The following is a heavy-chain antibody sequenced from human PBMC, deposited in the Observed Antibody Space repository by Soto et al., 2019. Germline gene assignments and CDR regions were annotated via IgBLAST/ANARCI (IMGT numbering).Heavy chain of an antibody. J-gene: IGHJ4*02. D-gene: IGHD3-10*01. V-gene: IGHV4-59*01. Sequence: PSETLYLTCTVSGGSISSYYWSWIRQPPGKGLGWIGYIYYSGSTNYNPSLKSRVTISVDTSKNQFSLKLSSVTAADTAVYYCARDRRHYYGSGSYYSGFDYWGQGTLVTVS. CDR2: IYYSGST. CDR3: ARDRRHYYGSGSYYSGFDY. CDR1: GGSISSYY.